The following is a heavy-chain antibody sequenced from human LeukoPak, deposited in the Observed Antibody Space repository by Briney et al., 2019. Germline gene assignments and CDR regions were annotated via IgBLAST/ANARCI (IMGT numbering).Heavy chain of an antibody. D-gene: IGHD3-22*01. CDR3: AKQVYYYDSSGFHAFDI. Sequence: GGSLRLSCAASGFTFSSYGMHWVRQAPGKGLEWVAVISYDGGNKYYADSVKGRFTISRDNSKNTLYLQMNSLRAEDTAVYYCAKQVYYYDSSGFHAFDIWGQGTMVTVSS. V-gene: IGHV3-30*18. J-gene: IGHJ3*02. CDR1: GFTFSSYG. CDR2: ISYDGGNK.